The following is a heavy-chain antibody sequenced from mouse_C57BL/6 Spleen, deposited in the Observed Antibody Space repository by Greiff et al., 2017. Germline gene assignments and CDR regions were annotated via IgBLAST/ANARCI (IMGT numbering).Heavy chain of an antibody. CDR2: INPNNGGT. Sequence: VQLQQSGPELVKPGASVKIPCKASGYTFTDYNMDWVKQSHGKSLEWIGDINPNNGGTIYNQKFKGKATLTVDKSSSTAYMELRSLTSEDTAVYYCAIRDYYYGSSTYYFDYWGQGTTLTASS. D-gene: IGHD1-1*01. CDR3: AIRDYYYGSSTYYFDY. J-gene: IGHJ2*01. V-gene: IGHV1-18*01. CDR1: GYTFTDYN.